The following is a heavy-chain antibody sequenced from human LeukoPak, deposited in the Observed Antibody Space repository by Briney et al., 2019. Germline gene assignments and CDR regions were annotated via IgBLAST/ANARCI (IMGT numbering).Heavy chain of an antibody. J-gene: IGHJ4*02. CDR3: AREVDPGDGYNNYYFDY. D-gene: IGHD5-24*01. Sequence: SVKVSCKASGGTFSSYAISWVRQAPGQGPEWMGGIIPIFGTANYAQKFQGGVTITTDESTSTAYMELSSLRSEDTAVYYCAREVDPGDGYNNYYFDYWGQGTLVTVSS. V-gene: IGHV1-69*05. CDR1: GGTFSSYA. CDR2: IIPIFGTA.